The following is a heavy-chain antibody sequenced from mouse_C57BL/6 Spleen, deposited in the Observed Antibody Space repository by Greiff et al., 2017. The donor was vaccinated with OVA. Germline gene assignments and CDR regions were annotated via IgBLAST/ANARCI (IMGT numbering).Heavy chain of an antibody. CDR3: ARSTTNWDGDY. D-gene: IGHD4-1*01. V-gene: IGHV1-80*01. CDR1: GYAFSSYW. Sequence: LQESGAELVKPGASVKISCKASGYAFSSYWMNWVKQRPGKGLEWIGQIYPGDGDTNSNGKFKGKATLTADKASSTAYMQLSSLTSEDSAVYFCARSTTNWDGDYWGQGTTLTVSS. J-gene: IGHJ2*01. CDR2: IYPGDGDT.